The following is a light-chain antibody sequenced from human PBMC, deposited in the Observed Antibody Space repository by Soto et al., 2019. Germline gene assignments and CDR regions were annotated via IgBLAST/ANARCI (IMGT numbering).Light chain of an antibody. CDR2: AAS. V-gene: IGKV1-39*01. CDR1: QTITRY. Sequence: DIQMTQSPSSMSASVGDRVTITCRASQTITRYLNWYQQKPGKAPKLLIYAASSLQSGVTSRFSGSGSGTDFTLTINGLQPEDFASYFWQQSYITPQTFGQGTKVEIK. CDR3: QQSYITPQT. J-gene: IGKJ1*01.